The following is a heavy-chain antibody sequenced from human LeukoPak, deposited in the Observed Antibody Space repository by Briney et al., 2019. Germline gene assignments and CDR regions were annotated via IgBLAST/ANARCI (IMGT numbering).Heavy chain of an antibody. Sequence: GGSLRLSCAASGFTFGTYAMHWVRQAPGKGLEWVAVLSDDGNKEYYADSVKGRFTISRDNSKNTLYLQMNSLSAEDTAVYYCAREEIGYSSSWYSLDYYGMDVWGQGTTVTVSS. CDR3: AREEIGYSSSWYSLDYYGMDV. CDR1: GFTFGTYA. CDR2: LSDDGNKE. J-gene: IGHJ6*02. D-gene: IGHD6-13*01. V-gene: IGHV3-30-3*01.